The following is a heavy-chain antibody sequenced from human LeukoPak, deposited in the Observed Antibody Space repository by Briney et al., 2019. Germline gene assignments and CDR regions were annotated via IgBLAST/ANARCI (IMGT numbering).Heavy chain of an antibody. D-gene: IGHD2-21*01. V-gene: IGHV3-48*02. Sequence: GGSLRLSCAASGFTFSNYNMNWVRQAPGKGLEWVSYISSSSNTIYYADSVKGRFTISRDNAKNTLYLQMNSLRDEDTAVYYCARDRPYYSYCFDIWGQGTIVTVSS. CDR3: ARDRPYYSYCFDI. J-gene: IGHJ3*02. CDR1: GFTFSNYN. CDR2: ISSSSNTI.